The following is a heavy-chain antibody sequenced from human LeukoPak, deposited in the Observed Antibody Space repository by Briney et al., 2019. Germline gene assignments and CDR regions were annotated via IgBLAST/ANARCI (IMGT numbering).Heavy chain of an antibody. V-gene: IGHV4-38-2*01. J-gene: IGHJ4*02. Sequence: SETLSLTCAVSGYSISSDYYWGWIRQPPGKGLEWIGSFDHRGSTYYNPPLRSRVTVSVDTSKNHFSLKLSSVTAADTAVYYCARRYCSGGSCWHLDYWGQGTLVTVSS. CDR1: GYSISSDYY. CDR3: ARRYCSGGSCWHLDY. CDR2: FDHRGST. D-gene: IGHD2-15*01.